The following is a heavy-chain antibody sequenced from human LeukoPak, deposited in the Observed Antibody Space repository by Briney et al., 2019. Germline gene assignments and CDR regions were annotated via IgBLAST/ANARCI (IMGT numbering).Heavy chain of an antibody. CDR1: GFTFSSYA. Sequence: GGSLRLSCAASGFTFSSYAMSWVRQAPGKGLEWVSTISDSGGSTYYADSVKGRFTISRDNSKNTLYLQMNSLRAEDTAVYYCAKDPSYSSSWYFDYWGQGPWSPSPQ. J-gene: IGHJ4*02. D-gene: IGHD6-13*01. CDR2: ISDSGGST. V-gene: IGHV3-23*01. CDR3: AKDPSYSSSWYFDY.